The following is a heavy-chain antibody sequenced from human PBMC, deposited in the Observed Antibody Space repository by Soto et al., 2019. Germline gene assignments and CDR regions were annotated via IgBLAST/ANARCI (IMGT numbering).Heavy chain of an antibody. CDR2: IYYSGST. CDR3: ARAQNPIVVVTAIFDY. CDR1: GGSISSGGYY. D-gene: IGHD2-21*02. V-gene: IGHV4-31*03. Sequence: TVSGGSISSGGYYWSWIRQHPGKGLEWIGYIYYSGSTYYNPSLKSRVTISVDTSKNQFSLKLSSVTAADTAVYYCARAQNPIVVVTAIFDYWGQGTLVTVSS. J-gene: IGHJ4*02.